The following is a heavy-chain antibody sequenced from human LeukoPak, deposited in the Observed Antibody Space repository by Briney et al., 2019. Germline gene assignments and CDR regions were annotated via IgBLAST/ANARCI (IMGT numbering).Heavy chain of an antibody. J-gene: IGHJ4*02. CDR3: ARRIASAGTAGFDF. D-gene: IGHD6-13*01. CDR2: IYSTGST. V-gene: IGHV4-4*07. Sequence: SETLSLTCSVSGGSFSDYYWSWIRQPAGKGLEWIGRIYSTGSTNYNPSLKSRVTMSVDTSKNQFSLRLRSVTAADTAVYYCARRIASAGTAGFDFWGQGALVTVSS. CDR1: GGSFSDYY.